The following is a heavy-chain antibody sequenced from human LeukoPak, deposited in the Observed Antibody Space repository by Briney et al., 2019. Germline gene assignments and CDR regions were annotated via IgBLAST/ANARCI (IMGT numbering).Heavy chain of an antibody. V-gene: IGHV1-69*05. Sequence: SVKVSCKAPGGTFSSYAISWVRQAPGQGLEWMGGIIPVFGTANYAQKFQGRVTITTDESTSTAYMELSSLRSEDTAVYYCARDDYYYDSSGYYLDYWGQGTLVTVSS. D-gene: IGHD3-22*01. CDR1: GGTFSSYA. CDR3: ARDDYYYDSSGYYLDY. J-gene: IGHJ4*02. CDR2: IIPVFGTA.